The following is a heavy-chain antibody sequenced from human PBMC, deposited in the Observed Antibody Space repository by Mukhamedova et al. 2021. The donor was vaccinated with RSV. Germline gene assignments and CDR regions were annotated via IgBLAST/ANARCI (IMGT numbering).Heavy chain of an antibody. CDR3: ARPPFYGSGSYYNGDWFDP. CDR2: INGDGSTT. D-gene: IGHD3-10*01. V-gene: IGHV3-74*01. J-gene: IGHJ5*02. Sequence: VVWVSHINGDGSTTRYADSVKGRFTISRDNAKNNLYLQMNSLRVEDTAVYYCARPPFYGSGSYYNGDWFDPWGQGTLVTVSS.